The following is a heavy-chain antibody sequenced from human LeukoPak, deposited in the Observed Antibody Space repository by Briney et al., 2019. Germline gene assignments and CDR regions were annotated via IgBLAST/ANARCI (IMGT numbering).Heavy chain of an antibody. J-gene: IGHJ6*02. CDR1: GGSISSYY. CDR3: ASRQRPYYYYGMDV. V-gene: IGHV4-59*01. CDR2: IYYSGST. D-gene: IGHD6-25*01. Sequence: KPSETLSLTCTVSGGSISSYYWSWIRQPPGKGLEWIGYIYYSGSTNYNPSLKSRVTISVDTSKNQFSLKLSSVAAADTAVYYCASRQRPYYYYGMDVWGQGTTVTVSS.